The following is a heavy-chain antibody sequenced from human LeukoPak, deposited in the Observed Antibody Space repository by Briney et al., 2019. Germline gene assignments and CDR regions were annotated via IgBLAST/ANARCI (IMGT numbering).Heavy chain of an antibody. CDR2: INDSGST. D-gene: IGHD5-12*01. Sequence: SETLSLTCAVYGGSFTVYYWSWIRQPPGKGLEWIGEINDSGSTSYSPSLKSRVTISVDTSKNQFSLRLSSVTAADTAVYYCARVGYGGYWFDTWGQGTLVTVSS. CDR3: ARVGYGGYWFDT. V-gene: IGHV4-34*01. CDR1: GGSFTVYY. J-gene: IGHJ5*02.